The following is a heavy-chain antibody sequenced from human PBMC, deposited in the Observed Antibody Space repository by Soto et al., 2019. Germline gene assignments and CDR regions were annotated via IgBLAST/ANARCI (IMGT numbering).Heavy chain of an antibody. CDR2: IYYSGST. Sequence: QVQLQESGPGLVKPSQTLSLTCTVSGGSISSGGYYWSWIRQHPGKGLEWIGYIYYSGSTYYNPSLTIRVTISVDTSKNQFSLRLSSVTAADTAVYYCARDSSGYPSTYYYYGMDVWGQGTTVTVSS. CDR3: ARDSSGYPSTYYYYGMDV. D-gene: IGHD3-22*01. CDR1: GGSISSGGYY. J-gene: IGHJ6*02. V-gene: IGHV4-31*03.